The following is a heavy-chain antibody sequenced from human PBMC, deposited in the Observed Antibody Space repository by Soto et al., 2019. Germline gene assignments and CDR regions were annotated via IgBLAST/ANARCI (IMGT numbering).Heavy chain of an antibody. CDR3: ARDTPGPLSFDP. Sequence: GGSLRLSCAASGFTFSGFGMHWVRQAPGKGLEWVAVISYDGTNEIYADPVKGRFSVSRDNSKNTLYLQMNSLRVEDTAVYYCARDTPGPLSFDPWGQGTQVTVSS. CDR2: ISYDGTNE. V-gene: IGHV3-30*03. CDR1: GFTFSGFG. J-gene: IGHJ5*02.